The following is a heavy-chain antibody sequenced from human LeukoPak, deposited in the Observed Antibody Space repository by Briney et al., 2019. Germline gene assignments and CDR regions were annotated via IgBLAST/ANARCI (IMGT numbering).Heavy chain of an antibody. CDR3: ARDSTTVTPY. V-gene: IGHV3-21*01. CDR2: ISSSSSYI. J-gene: IGHJ4*02. CDR1: GFTFSSYN. D-gene: IGHD4-17*01. Sequence: GGSLRLSCAASGFTFSSYNMNWVRQAPGKGLEWVSSISSSSSYIYYADSVKGRFTISRDNAKNSLYLQMNSLRVEDTAVYYCARDSTTVTPYWGQGTLVTVSS.